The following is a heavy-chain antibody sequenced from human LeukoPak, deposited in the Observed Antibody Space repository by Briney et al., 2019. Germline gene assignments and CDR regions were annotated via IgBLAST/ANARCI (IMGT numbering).Heavy chain of an antibody. J-gene: IGHJ6*02. V-gene: IGHV1-69*04. CDR2: IIPIFGIA. CDR3: ARGIVATIQGDYYYGMDV. Sequence: ASVKVSCKASGGTFSSYAISWVRQAPGQGLEWMGRIIPIFGIANYAQKFQGRVTITADKSTSTAYMELSSLRSEDTAVYYCARGIVATIQGDYYYGMDVWGQGTTVTVSS. CDR1: GGTFSSYA. D-gene: IGHD5-12*01.